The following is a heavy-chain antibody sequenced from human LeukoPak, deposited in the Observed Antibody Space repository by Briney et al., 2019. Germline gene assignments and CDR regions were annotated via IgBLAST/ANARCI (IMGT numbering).Heavy chain of an antibody. CDR2: INPDGSST. D-gene: IGHD3-9*01. CDR1: GFTFSTYW. Sequence: PGGSLRLSCGASGFTFSTYWMHWVRQAPGKGLVWDSRINPDGSSTGYADSVRGRFTISRDNAKNTLYLQMNSLRAEDTAVYYCTRDFDAATGYWGQGTLVTVSS. V-gene: IGHV3-74*01. J-gene: IGHJ4*02. CDR3: TRDFDAATGY.